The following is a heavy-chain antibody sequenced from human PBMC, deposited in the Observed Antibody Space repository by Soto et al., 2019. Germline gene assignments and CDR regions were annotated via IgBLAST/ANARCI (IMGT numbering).Heavy chain of an antibody. V-gene: IGHV1-69*12. CDR2: IIPIFGTA. Sequence: QVQLVQSGAEVKKPGSSVKVSCKASGGTFSSYAISWVRQAPGQGLEWMGGIIPIFGTANYAQKFQGRVTITADESTRTAYMELSSLRSEDTAVYYCARGILEWFRASYYYYGMDVWGQGTTVTVSS. J-gene: IGHJ6*02. CDR3: ARGILEWFRASYYYYGMDV. CDR1: GGTFSSYA. D-gene: IGHD3-3*01.